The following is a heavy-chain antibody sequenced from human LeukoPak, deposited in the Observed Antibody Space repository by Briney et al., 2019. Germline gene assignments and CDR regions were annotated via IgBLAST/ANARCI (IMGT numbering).Heavy chain of an antibody. D-gene: IGHD3-9*01. CDR1: VFTFTSSA. CDR3: AAVPGVARYDILTGYYRKSDDYYGMDV. CDR2: IVVGSGNT. J-gene: IGHJ6*02. Sequence: SVKVSCKASVFTFTSSAVQWVRQARGQRLEWIGWIVVGSGNTNYAQKFQERVTITRDMSTSTAYMELSSLRSEDTAVYYRAAVPGVARYDILTGYYRKSDDYYGMDVWGQGTTVTVSS. V-gene: IGHV1-58*01.